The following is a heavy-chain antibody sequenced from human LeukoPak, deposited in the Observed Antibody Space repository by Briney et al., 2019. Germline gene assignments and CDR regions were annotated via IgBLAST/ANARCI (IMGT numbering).Heavy chain of an antibody. CDR2: INPDGSEK. CDR1: GFPFCGYW. V-gene: IGHV3-7*01. J-gene: IGHJ4*02. Sequence: PGGSLRLSCAASGFPFCGYWMTWVRQAPGKGLEWVANINPDGSEKNYMDSVKGRFAISRDSSKNSMYLQMNSLRAEDTAVYYCARDAWHDQSDYWGPGALVTVSS. D-gene: IGHD3-3*01. CDR3: ARDAWHDQSDY.